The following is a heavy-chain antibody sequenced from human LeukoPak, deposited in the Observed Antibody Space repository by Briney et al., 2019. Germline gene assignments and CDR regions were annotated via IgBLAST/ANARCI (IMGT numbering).Heavy chain of an antibody. CDR1: GGSLSSYY. CDR3: ARRGGGYPSYYFDY. V-gene: IGHV4-4*09. D-gene: IGHD3-22*01. CDR2: IYSSGST. Sequence: SETLSLTCTVSGGSLSSYYWSWIRQPPGKGLEWIGYIYSSGSTNYNPSLKSRLTISVDTSKNQFSLKLSSVTAADTAVYYCARRGGGYPSYYFDYWGQGTLVTVSS. J-gene: IGHJ4*02.